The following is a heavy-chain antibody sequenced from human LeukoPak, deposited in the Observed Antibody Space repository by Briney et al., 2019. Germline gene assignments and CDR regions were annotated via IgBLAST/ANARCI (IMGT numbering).Heavy chain of an antibody. CDR3: ARRLTQYDCFDP. J-gene: IGHJ5*02. Sequence: SQTLSLTCAISGDSISSNSAAWNWIRQSPSRGLEWLGRTYYRSTWYNDYAVSVRGRITVNPDTSKNQFSLHLNSVTPEDTAVYYCARRLTQYDCFDPWGQGILVTVSS. CDR2: TYYRSTWYN. CDR1: GDSISSNSAA. V-gene: IGHV6-1*01. D-gene: IGHD2-2*01.